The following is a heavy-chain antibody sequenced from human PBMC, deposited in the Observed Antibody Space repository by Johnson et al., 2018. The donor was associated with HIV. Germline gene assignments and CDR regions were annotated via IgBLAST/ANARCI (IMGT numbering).Heavy chain of an antibody. CDR1: GFTFSSYA. J-gene: IGHJ3*02. V-gene: IGHV3-30*02. D-gene: IGHD7-27*01. Sequence: VQLVESGGGVVQPGGSLRLSCAASGFTFSSYAMHWVRQAPGKGLEWVAFIRYDGSNKYYADSVKGRFTISRDNSKNTLYLQMNSLRAEDTAVYYCARDKANWGPSRDVGAFDIWGQGTMVTVSS. CDR3: ARDKANWGPSRDVGAFDI. CDR2: IRYDGSNK.